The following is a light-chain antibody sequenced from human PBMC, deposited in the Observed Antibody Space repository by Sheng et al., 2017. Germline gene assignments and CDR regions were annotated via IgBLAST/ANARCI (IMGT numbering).Light chain of an antibody. Sequence: DVQMTQSPPSLSAFVGDRVTITCRASQGIRKTLGWYQQKPGKAPKRLIYSATGLQSGVPSRFSGSASGTEFTLTIDSLQPEDVATYFCLQHETYPLSFGGGTKIEIK. CDR3: LQHETYPLS. CDR2: SAT. J-gene: IGKJ4*01. CDR1: QGIRKT. V-gene: IGKV1-17*01.